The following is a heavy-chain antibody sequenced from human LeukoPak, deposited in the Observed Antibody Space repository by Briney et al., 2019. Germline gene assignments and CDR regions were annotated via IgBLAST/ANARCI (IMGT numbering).Heavy chain of an antibody. J-gene: IGHJ4*02. Sequence: GGSLRLSCAASRFAFGSYAMSWVRQAPGKGLEWVSAISGSDSSTYYEDSVRGRFTIYRDNYKNTLYLQMNSLRAEDTAFYYCAKDRGYDAGGYAFDHWGQGTLVTVSS. CDR1: RFAFGSYA. CDR3: AKDRGYDAGGYAFDH. D-gene: IGHD4/OR15-4a*01. CDR2: ISGSDSST. V-gene: IGHV3-23*01.